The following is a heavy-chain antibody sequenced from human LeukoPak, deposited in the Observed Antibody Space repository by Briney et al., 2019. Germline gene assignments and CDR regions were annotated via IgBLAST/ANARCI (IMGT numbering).Heavy chain of an antibody. J-gene: IGHJ4*02. V-gene: IGHV1-3*02. Sequence: ASVKVSCKASGYTFTDYALHWVRQAPGQRLEWMGWTNGATGNTRFSQDFEGSLTITIDTSASTAYMELSSLRSEDTAVYYCARSPGGNARTWLDYWGQGTLVTVSS. CDR3: ARSPGGNARTWLDY. CDR2: TNGATGNT. D-gene: IGHD4-23*01. CDR1: GYTFTDYA.